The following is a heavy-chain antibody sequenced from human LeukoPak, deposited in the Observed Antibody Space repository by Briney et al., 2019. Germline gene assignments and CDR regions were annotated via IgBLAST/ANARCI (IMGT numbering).Heavy chain of an antibody. Sequence: SQTLSLTCTVSGDTISSYYWSWIRQPPGKGLEWIAYIYYSGITNYNPSLKSRVTISVDTSKNQFSLKLSSVTAADTAVYYCARDQYGDYDFDYWGQGTLVTVSS. CDR1: GDTISSYY. J-gene: IGHJ4*02. CDR2: IYYSGIT. V-gene: IGHV4-59*01. CDR3: ARDQYGDYDFDY. D-gene: IGHD4-17*01.